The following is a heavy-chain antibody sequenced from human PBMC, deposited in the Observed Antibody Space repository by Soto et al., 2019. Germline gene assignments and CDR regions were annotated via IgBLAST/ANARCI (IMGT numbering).Heavy chain of an antibody. J-gene: IGHJ4*02. CDR2: VSNLGTI. CDR3: ARQWLL. CDR1: GVSISGLS. D-gene: IGHD6-19*01. V-gene: IGHV4-59*11. Sequence: SETLSLTCTVSGVSISGLSWHWVRQPPGKGLEWIGYVSNLGTISYSPALKGRVTISVDTSKNQFSLNLTSVTAADTAMYYCARQWLLWGQGTLVTVSS.